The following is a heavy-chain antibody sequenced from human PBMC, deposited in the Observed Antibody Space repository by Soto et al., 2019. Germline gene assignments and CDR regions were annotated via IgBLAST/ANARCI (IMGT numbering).Heavy chain of an antibody. J-gene: IGHJ6*02. Sequence: GASVKVSCKASGGTFSSYAISWVRQAPGQGLEWMGGIIPIFGTANYAQKFQGRVTITADKSTSTAYMELSSLRSEDTAVYYCARSGGSGSYYPTYYYYYYGMGVWGQGTTVTVSS. CDR2: IIPIFGTA. D-gene: IGHD3-10*01. V-gene: IGHV1-69*06. CDR1: GGTFSSYA. CDR3: ARSGGSGSYYPTYYYYYYGMGV.